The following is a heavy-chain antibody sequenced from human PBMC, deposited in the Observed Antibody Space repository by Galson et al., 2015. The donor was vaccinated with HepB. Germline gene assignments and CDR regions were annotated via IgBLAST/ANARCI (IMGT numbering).Heavy chain of an antibody. D-gene: IGHD3-3*01. Sequence: SLRLSCAASGFTFSSYSMNWVRQAPGKGLEWVSSISSSSSYIYYADSVKGRFTISRDNAKNSLYLQMNSLRAEDTAVYYCARDFPVSPPKGDFWSGWSDYGMDVWGQGTTVTVSS. CDR3: ARDFPVSPPKGDFWSGWSDYGMDV. J-gene: IGHJ6*02. CDR1: GFTFSSYS. CDR2: ISSSSSYI. V-gene: IGHV3-21*01.